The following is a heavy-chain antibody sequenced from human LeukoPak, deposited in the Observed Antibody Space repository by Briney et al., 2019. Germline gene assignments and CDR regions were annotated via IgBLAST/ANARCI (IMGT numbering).Heavy chain of an antibody. CDR3: ARFEIVVEYYYMDV. CDR2: MNPNSGNT. CDR1: GYTFTSYD. V-gene: IGHV1-8*01. J-gene: IGHJ6*03. Sequence: ASVKVSCKASGYTFTSYDINWVRRATGQGLDWMGWMNPNSGNTGYAQKFQGRVTMTRNTSISTAYMELSSLRSEDTAVYYCARFEIVVEYYYMDVWGKGTTVTVSS. D-gene: IGHD3-22*01.